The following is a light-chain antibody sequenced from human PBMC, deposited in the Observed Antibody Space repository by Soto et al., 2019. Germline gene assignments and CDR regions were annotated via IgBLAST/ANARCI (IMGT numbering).Light chain of an antibody. CDR3: SSYTSSSAYV. J-gene: IGLJ1*01. CDR1: SSDVGGYNY. Sequence: QSALTQPASVSGSPGQSITISCTGTSSDVGGYNYVSWYQQHPGKAPKLMIYDVSNRPSGVSNRFSGYKSGNTASLTISGLQAEDEADYYCSSYTSSSAYVFGTGTKLTAL. CDR2: DVS. V-gene: IGLV2-14*01.